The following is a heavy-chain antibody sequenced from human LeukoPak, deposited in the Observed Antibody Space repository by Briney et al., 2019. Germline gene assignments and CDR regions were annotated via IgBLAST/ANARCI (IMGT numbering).Heavy chain of an antibody. CDR1: GDSVSSNSAA. V-gene: IGHV6-1*01. CDR3: ARWLHEAKWLDY. Sequence: SQTLSLTCAISGDSVSSNSAAWTWISQSPSRGLEWLGRTYYRSKWYNDYAVSVKSRITINPDTSKNQFSLQLNSVTPEDTAVYYCARWLHEAKWLDYWGQGTLVTVSS. D-gene: IGHD6-19*01. CDR2: TYYRSKWYN. J-gene: IGHJ4*02.